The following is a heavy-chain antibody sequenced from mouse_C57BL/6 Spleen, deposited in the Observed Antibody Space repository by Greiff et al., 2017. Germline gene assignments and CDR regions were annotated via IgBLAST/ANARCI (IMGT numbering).Heavy chain of an antibody. V-gene: IGHV5-17*01. CDR2: ISSGSSTI. CDR3: ARGGRGFAY. Sequence: DVMLVESGGGLVKPGGSLKLSCAASGFTFSDYGMHWVRQAPEKGLEWVAYISSGSSTIYYADTVKGRFTISRDNAKNTLFLKMTSLRSEDTAMYYCARGGRGFAYWGQGTLVTVSA. J-gene: IGHJ3*01. CDR1: GFTFSDYG.